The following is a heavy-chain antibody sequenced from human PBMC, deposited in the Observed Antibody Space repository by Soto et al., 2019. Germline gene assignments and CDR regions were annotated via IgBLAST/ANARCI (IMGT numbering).Heavy chain of an antibody. Sequence: SETLSLTCTVSGGSISSGDYYWSWIRQPPGKGLEWIGYIYYSGSTYYNPSLKSRVTISVDTSKNQFSLKLSSVTAADTAVYYCARHHRARGSGSPPDYWGQGTLVTSPQ. V-gene: IGHV4-30-4*01. CDR3: ARHHRARGSGSPPDY. CDR2: IYYSGST. J-gene: IGHJ4*02. D-gene: IGHD3-10*01. CDR1: GGSISSGDYY.